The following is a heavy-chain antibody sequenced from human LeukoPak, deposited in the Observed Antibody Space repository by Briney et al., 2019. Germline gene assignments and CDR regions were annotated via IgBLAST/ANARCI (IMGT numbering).Heavy chain of an antibody. CDR3: ARDPYGGNYFDY. V-gene: IGHV1-18*01. CDR1: GYTFPSYG. CDR2: ISSYNGNT. J-gene: IGHJ4*02. D-gene: IGHD4-23*01. Sequence: ASVKVSCKASGYTFPSYGISWVRQAPGQGLEWMGWISSYNGNTNYAQKPQGRVTMTTDTSTSTAHMELRSLRSDDPAVSDCARDPYGGNYFDYSGEGTLVSVSS.